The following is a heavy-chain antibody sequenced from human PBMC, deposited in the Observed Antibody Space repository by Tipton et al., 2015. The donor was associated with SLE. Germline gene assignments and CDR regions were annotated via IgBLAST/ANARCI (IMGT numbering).Heavy chain of an antibody. J-gene: IGHJ4*02. CDR2: IYPGDSDT. V-gene: IGHV5-51*01. CDR1: GYTLTTYW. D-gene: IGHD7-27*01. CDR3: ARQLDLTGDVDY. Sequence: QSGAEVKKPGESLKISCKGSGYTLTTYWIGWVRQMPGKGLEWMGIIYPGDSDTKYSPSFQGQVTISADKSISTAYLQWSSLKASDTAMYYCARQLDLTGDVDYWGQGTLVTVSS.